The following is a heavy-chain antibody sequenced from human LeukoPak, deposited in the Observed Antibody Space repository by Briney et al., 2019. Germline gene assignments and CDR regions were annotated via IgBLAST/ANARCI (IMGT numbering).Heavy chain of an antibody. J-gene: IGHJ4*02. D-gene: IGHD2-15*01. CDR1: GFTLSSFT. V-gene: IGHV3-48*02. CDR2: ISLGNSTM. CDR3: ARVGNGRSWDY. Sequence: RGSLRLSCADPGFTLSSFTMNWARQVPGKGLERISYISLGNSTMFYADSVKGRFTLSRDNAKNPLYLQMNSLRDDDTAVYYCARVGNGRSWDYWGQGTLVSVSS.